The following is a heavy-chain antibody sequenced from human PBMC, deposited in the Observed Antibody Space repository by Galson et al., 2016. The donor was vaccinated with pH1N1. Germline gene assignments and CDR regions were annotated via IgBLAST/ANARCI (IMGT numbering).Heavy chain of an antibody. J-gene: IGHJ4*02. Sequence: SLRLSCAASGFSFKTYEMHWVRQAPGKGLEWVSYIIGSGSITNYADSVRGRFTISRDNAKNSVFLQMDSLGAEDTAIYYCVREIRDDYNYGNFDYWGQGTLVTVSS. V-gene: IGHV3-48*03. CDR1: GFSFKTYE. CDR2: IIGSGSIT. D-gene: IGHD5-24*01. CDR3: VREIRDDYNYGNFDY.